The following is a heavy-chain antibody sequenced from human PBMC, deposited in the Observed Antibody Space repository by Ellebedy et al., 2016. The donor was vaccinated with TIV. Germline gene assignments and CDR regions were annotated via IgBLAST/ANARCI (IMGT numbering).Heavy chain of an antibody. J-gene: IGHJ4*02. Sequence: ASVKVSCKASGYTFTGNYMHWVRQAPGQGLEWMGWINPNSGGTNYAQKFQGWVTMTRDTSISTAYMELSRLRSDDTAVYYCARLGDSSGYLPDYFDYWGQGTLVTVSS. CDR3: ARLGDSSGYLPDYFDY. CDR2: INPNSGGT. D-gene: IGHD3-22*01. CDR1: GYTFTGNY. V-gene: IGHV1-2*04.